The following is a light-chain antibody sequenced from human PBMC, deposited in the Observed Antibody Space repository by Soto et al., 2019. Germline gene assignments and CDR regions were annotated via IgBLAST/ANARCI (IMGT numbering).Light chain of an antibody. CDR1: QSVSSSY. CDR3: QQYGSSPFT. J-gene: IGKJ3*01. V-gene: IGKV3-20*01. Sequence: EIVLTQSPGTLSLSPGERATLSCRASQSVSSSYLAWYQQKPGQAPRLLIYGASSSATGIPDRFSGSGSGTDFTLTISKLEPEDVAVYYWQQYGSSPFTFGPGTKVDIK. CDR2: GAS.